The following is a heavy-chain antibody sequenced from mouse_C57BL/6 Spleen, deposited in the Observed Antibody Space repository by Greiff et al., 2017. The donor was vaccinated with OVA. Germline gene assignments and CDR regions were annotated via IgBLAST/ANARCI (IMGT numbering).Heavy chain of an antibody. Sequence: EVQLQQSGPELVKPGASVKIPCKASGYTFTDYNMDWVKQSHGKSLEWIGDINPNNGGTIYNQKFKGKATLTVDKSSSTAYMELRSLTSEDTAVYYCARFWDPYYAMDYWGQGTSVTVSS. CDR1: GYTFTDYN. CDR2: INPNNGGT. D-gene: IGHD4-1*01. CDR3: ARFWDPYYAMDY. V-gene: IGHV1-18*01. J-gene: IGHJ4*01.